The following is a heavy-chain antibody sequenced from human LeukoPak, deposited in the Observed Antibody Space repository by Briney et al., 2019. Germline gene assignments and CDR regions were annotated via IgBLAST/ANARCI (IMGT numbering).Heavy chain of an antibody. CDR1: GYRFSNYW. D-gene: IGHD2-2*01. CDR3: ARRQGCSSTSCPPDY. Sequence: GESLKISCEGSGYRFSNYWIGWVRQMPGKGLEWMGIIYPGDSDTKYSPSFQGQVTISADKSINTAYLQWSSLKASDTAIYYCARRQGCSSTSCPPDYWGQGTLVTVSS. V-gene: IGHV5-51*01. CDR2: IYPGDSDT. J-gene: IGHJ4*02.